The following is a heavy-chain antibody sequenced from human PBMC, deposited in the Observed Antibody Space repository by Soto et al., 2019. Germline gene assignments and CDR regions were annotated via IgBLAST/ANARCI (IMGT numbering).Heavy chain of an antibody. CDR2: IWYDGSNK. CDR1: GFNFNSYG. Sequence: QVQLVESGGGVVQPGRSLRLSCAASGFNFNSYGMHWVRQAPGKGLEWVAVIWYDGSNKYYADSVKGRFTISRDNSKNTLFLLMISMRGGGTGGFYCVRARTGAFDVCGEGTMVTVS. V-gene: IGHV3-33*01. D-gene: IGHD3-9*01. J-gene: IGHJ3*01. CDR3: VRARTGAFDV.